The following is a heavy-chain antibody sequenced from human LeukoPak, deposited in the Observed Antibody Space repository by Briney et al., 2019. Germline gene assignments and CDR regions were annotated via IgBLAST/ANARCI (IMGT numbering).Heavy chain of an antibody. Sequence: PGGSLRLSCAASGFSFSNFWMHWVRQAPGKGLVCVSHISSDGSTTTYADSVKGRFTISRDNAKNSLYLQINSLRAEDTAVYYCARSSYSSSSSDWGQGTMVTVSS. CDR2: ISSDGSTT. V-gene: IGHV3-74*01. CDR1: GFSFSNFW. CDR3: ARSSYSSSSSD. D-gene: IGHD6-6*01. J-gene: IGHJ3*01.